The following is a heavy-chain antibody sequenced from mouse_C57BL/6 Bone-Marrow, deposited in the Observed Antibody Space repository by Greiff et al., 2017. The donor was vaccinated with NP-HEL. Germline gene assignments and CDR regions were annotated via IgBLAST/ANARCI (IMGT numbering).Heavy chain of an antibody. CDR3: ARGLLLPGYFDY. Sequence: VQLQQPGAELVMPGASVKLSCKASGYTFTSYWMHWVKQRPGQGLEWIGEIDPSDSYTNYNQKFKGKSTLTVDKSSSTAYMQLSSLTSEDSAVYDCARGLLLPGYFDYWGQGTTLTVSS. V-gene: IGHV1-69*01. CDR1: GYTFTSYW. CDR2: IDPSDSYT. D-gene: IGHD2-3*01. J-gene: IGHJ2*01.